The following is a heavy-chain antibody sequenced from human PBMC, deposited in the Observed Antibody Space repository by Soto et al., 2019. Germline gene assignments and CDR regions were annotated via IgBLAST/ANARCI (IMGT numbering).Heavy chain of an antibody. CDR2: ISAYNGNT. J-gene: IGHJ4*02. Sequence: ASVKVSCKASGYTFTSYAMHWVRQAPGQRLEWMGWISAYNGNTNYAQKIQGRVTMTTDTSTSTAYMELRSLRSDDTAVYYCARDGDIVLKVGLDYWGQGTLVTVSS. V-gene: IGHV1-18*01. CDR3: ARDGDIVLKVGLDY. D-gene: IGHD2-8*01. CDR1: GYTFTSYA.